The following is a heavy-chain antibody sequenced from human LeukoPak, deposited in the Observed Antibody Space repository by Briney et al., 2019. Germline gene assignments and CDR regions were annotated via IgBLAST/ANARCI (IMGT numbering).Heavy chain of an antibody. CDR1: GFTVSDFW. Sequence: GGSLRLSCAASGFTVSDFWMIWVRQAPGRGLEWVGHIRTKSEGATTQYAAPVKGRFTVPRDDSKNTVYLQMDSLQSDDTAVYYCVKRWFDSWGQGALVTVSS. CDR2: IRTKSEGATT. CDR3: VKRWFDS. J-gene: IGHJ5*01. V-gene: IGHV3-15*01.